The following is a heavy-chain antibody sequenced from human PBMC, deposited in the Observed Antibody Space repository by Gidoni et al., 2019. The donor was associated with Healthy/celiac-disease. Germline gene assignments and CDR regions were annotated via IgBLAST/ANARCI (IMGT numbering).Heavy chain of an antibody. CDR3: AREAVVVVAASSYFDY. J-gene: IGHJ4*02. Sequence: QVQLVESGGGVVQPGRSLRLSCADSGFTLSSYAMHWVRQAPGKGLEWVAVISYDGSNKYYADSVKGRFTISRDNSKNTLYLQMNSLRAEDTAVYYCAREAVVVVAASSYFDYWGQGTLVTVSS. CDR1: GFTLSSYA. D-gene: IGHD2-15*01. V-gene: IGHV3-30-3*01. CDR2: ISYDGSNK.